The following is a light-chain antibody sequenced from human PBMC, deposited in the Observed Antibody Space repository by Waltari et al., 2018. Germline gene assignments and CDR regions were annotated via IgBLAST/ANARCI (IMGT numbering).Light chain of an antibody. CDR1: QSISRY. J-gene: IGKJ5*01. V-gene: IGKV1-39*01. Sequence: DIQMTQSPSSLSASVGDRVIITCRASQSISRYLNWYQQKPGEAPKLLIYAASSLQSGVPSTFSGAGSGTDFTLTISSLQPEDFATYFCQQSYIPPITFDQGTRLDIK. CDR3: QQSYIPPIT. CDR2: AAS.